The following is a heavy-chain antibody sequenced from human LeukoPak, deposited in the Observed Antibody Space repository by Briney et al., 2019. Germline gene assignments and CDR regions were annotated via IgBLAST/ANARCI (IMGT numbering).Heavy chain of an antibody. CDR2: INPSGGST. CDR3: AREVPYDWFDP. V-gene: IGHV1-46*01. Sequence: ASVKVSCKASGYTFTSYYIHWVRQAPGQGLEWMGLINPSGGSTNYAQKFQGRVTMTRDTSTSTAYMELSSLRSEDTAVYYCAREVPYDWFDPWGQGTLVTVSS. J-gene: IGHJ5*02. CDR1: GYTFTSYY.